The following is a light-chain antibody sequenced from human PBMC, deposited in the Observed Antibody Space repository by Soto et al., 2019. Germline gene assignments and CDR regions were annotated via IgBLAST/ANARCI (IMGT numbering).Light chain of an antibody. CDR2: EVS. V-gene: IGLV2-14*01. J-gene: IGLJ1*01. CDR3: SSYTSSSTYG. Sequence: QSALTQPASVSGSPGHSITISCTGTSSDVGGYNYVSWYQQHPGKAPKLMIYEVSNRPSGFSNRFSGSKSGNTASLTISGLAAEDEADYYCSSYTSSSTYGFGTGTKLTVL. CDR1: SSDVGGYNY.